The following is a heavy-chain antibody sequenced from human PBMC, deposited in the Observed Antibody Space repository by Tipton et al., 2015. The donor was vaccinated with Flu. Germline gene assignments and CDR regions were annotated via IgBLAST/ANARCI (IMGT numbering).Heavy chain of an antibody. CDR1: GFTFDDYA. Sequence: GSLRLSCAASGFTFDDYAMHWVRQAPGKGLEWVSLISWDGGSTYYADSVKGRFTISRDNSKNSLYLQMNSLRAEDTALYYCAKDSQWYYDSSGYSANYFDYWGQGTLVTVSS. D-gene: IGHD3-22*01. CDR2: ISWDGGST. V-gene: IGHV3-43D*03. J-gene: IGHJ4*02. CDR3: AKDSQWYYDSSGYSANYFDY.